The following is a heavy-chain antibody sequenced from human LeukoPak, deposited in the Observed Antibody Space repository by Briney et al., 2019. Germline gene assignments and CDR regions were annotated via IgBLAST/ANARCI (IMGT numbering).Heavy chain of an antibody. CDR3: ARALEWELPIDY. V-gene: IGHV3-64*01. J-gene: IGHJ4*02. CDR2: ISSNGGST. Sequence: GGSLRLSCAASGFTFSSYAMHWVRQAPGKGLEYVSAISSNGGSTYYANSVKGRFTISRDNSKNTLYLQMGSLRAEDMAVYYCARALEWELPIDYWGQGTLSPSPQ. D-gene: IGHD1-26*01. CDR1: GFTFSSYA.